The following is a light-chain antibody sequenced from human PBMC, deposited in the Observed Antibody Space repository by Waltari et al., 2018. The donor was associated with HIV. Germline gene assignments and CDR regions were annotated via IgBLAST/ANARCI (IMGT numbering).Light chain of an antibody. V-gene: IGKV3-11*01. CDR2: DES. CDR1: QSVGSY. Sequence: EIVLTQSPATLSLSPGERATLSCRASQSVGSYLAWYQQKPGQAPRLLIYDESKRATGIPARFSGSGSGTDFTLTISSLEPEDFAVYYWQQRSNWLTFGGGTKVEIK. CDR3: QQRSNWLT. J-gene: IGKJ4*01.